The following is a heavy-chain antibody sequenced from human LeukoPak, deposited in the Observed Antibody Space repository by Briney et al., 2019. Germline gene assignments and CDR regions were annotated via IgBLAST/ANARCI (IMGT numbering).Heavy chain of an antibody. Sequence: PGGSLRLSCAASGFTFSSYSMNWVRQAPGKGLEWVSSISSSSSYIYYADSVKGRFTISRDNSKNTLYLQMNSLRAEDTAVYYCARVGYSYGPYYYYYMDVWGKGTTVTVSS. CDR3: ARVGYSYGPYYYYYMDV. CDR1: GFTFSSYS. J-gene: IGHJ6*03. CDR2: ISSSSSYI. D-gene: IGHD5-18*01. V-gene: IGHV3-21*01.